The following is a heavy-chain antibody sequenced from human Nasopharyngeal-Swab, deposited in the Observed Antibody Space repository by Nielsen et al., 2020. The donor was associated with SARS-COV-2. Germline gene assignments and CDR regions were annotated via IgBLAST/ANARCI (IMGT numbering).Heavy chain of an antibody. D-gene: IGHD5-18*01. CDR2: IYTSGST. CDR3: ARNNTAMDSGAFDI. CDR1: GGSLSSGSYY. V-gene: IGHV4-61*02. Sequence: SLSLTCTVSGGSLSSGSYYLSWLRQPAGKGLEWIGSIYTSGSTNYNPSPTSRVTLSVDTSQNQFSLKLSSVTAADTAVYYCARNNTAMDSGAFDIWGQGTMVTVSS. J-gene: IGHJ3*02.